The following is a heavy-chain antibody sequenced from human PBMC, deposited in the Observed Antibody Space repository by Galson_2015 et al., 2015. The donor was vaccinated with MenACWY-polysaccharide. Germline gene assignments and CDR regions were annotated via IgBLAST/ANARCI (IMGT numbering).Heavy chain of an antibody. CDR3: ARDRAVGSNHFDF. CDR1: GFTFNNYW. J-gene: IGHJ4*02. CDR2: ISGDGSEM. D-gene: IGHD1-26*01. V-gene: IGHV3-7*01. Sequence: SLRLSCAASGFTFNNYWMSWVRQAPGKEPEWVANISGDGSEMFYVDSVKGRFTISRDNAKDSLFLQMNSLRAEDTAVYFCARDRAVGSNHFDFWGRGTLVTVSS.